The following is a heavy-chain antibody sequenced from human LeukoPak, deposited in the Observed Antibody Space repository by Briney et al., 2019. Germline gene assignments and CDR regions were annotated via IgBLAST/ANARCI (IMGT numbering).Heavy chain of an antibody. CDR2: ISYTGTT. Sequence: SETLSLTCNVSGASISNKFWSWIRHPPGKGLESIGYISYTGTTNYNPSLQSRVTISVDTSKNQLSLRVTSMTAADTAVYYCARDTSGYYGRYESWGQGILATVSS. V-gene: IGHV4-59*01. CDR3: ARDTSGYYGRYES. D-gene: IGHD3-3*01. J-gene: IGHJ4*02. CDR1: GASISNKF.